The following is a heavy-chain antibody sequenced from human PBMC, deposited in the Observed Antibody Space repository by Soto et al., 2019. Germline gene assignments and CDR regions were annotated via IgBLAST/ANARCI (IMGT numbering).Heavy chain of an antibody. CDR2: IWYDGSNK. Sequence: GGSLRLSCAASGFTFSSYGMHWVRQAPGKGLEWVAVIWYDGSNKYYADSVKGRFTISRDNSKNTLYLQMNSLRAEDTAVYYCARSGGFGESLEPYYFDYWGQGTLVTVSS. D-gene: IGHD3-10*01. J-gene: IGHJ4*02. V-gene: IGHV3-33*01. CDR3: ARSGGFGESLEPYYFDY. CDR1: GFTFSSYG.